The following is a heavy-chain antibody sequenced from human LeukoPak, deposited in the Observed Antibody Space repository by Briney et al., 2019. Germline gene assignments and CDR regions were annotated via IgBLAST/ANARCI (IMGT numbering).Heavy chain of an antibody. Sequence: GGSLRLSCAASGFTLNSYAMNWVRQAPGKGLEWVSVISAGSIDTYYADSVKGRFTISRDNSKNTLYLHMNNLRAEDTAVYYCAKVTTMIVQGVYFDYWGQGTLVTVSS. J-gene: IGHJ4*02. CDR1: GFTLNSYA. D-gene: IGHD3-22*01. CDR2: ISAGSIDT. V-gene: IGHV3-23*01. CDR3: AKVTTMIVQGVYFDY.